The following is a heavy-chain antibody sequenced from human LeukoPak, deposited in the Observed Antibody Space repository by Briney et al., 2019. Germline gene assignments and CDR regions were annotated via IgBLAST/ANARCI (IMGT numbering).Heavy chain of an antibody. V-gene: IGHV3-21*01. CDR2: ISSSSSYI. J-gene: IGHJ4*02. CDR1: GFTFSSYS. D-gene: IGHD3-16*02. CDR3: ARLREITFGGVIGIDY. Sequence: GGSLRLSCAASGFTFSSYSMNWVRQAPGKGLEWVSSISSSSSYIYYADSVKGRFTISRDNAKNSLYLQMNSLRAEDTAVYYCARLREITFGGVIGIDYWGQGTLATVSS.